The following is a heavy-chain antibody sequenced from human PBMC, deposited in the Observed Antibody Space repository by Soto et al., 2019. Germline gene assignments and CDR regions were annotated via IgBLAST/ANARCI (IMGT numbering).Heavy chain of an antibody. CDR1: GFTFSSYA. V-gene: IGHV3-30*18. CDR3: AKGDY. Sequence: PGGSLRLSCAASGFTFSSYAMSWVRQAPGKGLEWVALISYDGSNKYYVDSVKGRFTISRDNSKNTLFLQMNSLRAGDTAVYYCAKGDYWGQGTLVTVSS. J-gene: IGHJ4*02. CDR2: ISYDGSNK.